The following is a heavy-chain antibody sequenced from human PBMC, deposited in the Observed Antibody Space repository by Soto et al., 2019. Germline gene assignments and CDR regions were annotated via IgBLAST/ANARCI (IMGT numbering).Heavy chain of an antibody. CDR1: GGSISSSNW. CDR3: ARIHYYGSGSYYTFDY. D-gene: IGHD3-10*01. V-gene: IGHV4-4*02. Sequence: QVQLQESGPGLVKPSGTLSLTCAVSGGSISSSNWWSWVRQPPGKGLEWIGEIYHSGSTNYNPSLKRRVTLSVDKSKNQVSLKLSSVTAADTAVYYCARIHYYGSGSYYTFDYWGQGTLVTVSS. J-gene: IGHJ4*02. CDR2: IYHSGST.